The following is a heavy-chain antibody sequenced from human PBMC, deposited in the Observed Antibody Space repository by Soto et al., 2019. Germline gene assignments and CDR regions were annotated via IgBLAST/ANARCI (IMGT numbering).Heavy chain of an antibody. CDR1: GYTFTSYD. Sequence: ASVKVSCKASGYTFTSYDINWVRQATGQGLEWLGWMNPNSGNTGYAQKCQGRVTMTRNTSISTAYMELISLRYEDTAVYYCATLVTATNYYYYYGMDVWGQGTTVTVSS. V-gene: IGHV1-8*01. J-gene: IGHJ6*02. CDR3: ATLVTATNYYYYYGMDV. D-gene: IGHD2-21*02. CDR2: MNPNSGNT.